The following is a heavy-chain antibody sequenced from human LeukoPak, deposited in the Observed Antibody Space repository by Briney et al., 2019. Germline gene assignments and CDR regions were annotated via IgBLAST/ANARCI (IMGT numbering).Heavy chain of an antibody. J-gene: IGHJ4*02. CDR1: GFTFSSYW. CDR2: IKQDGSEK. CDR3: ARDLIWWELLSNRYFDY. Sequence: GGSLRLSGATIGFTFSSYWMSSVRQAPRKGLEWVANIKQDGSEKYYVDSVEGRFTISRDNAKNSLYLQMNSLRAEDTAVYYCARDLIWWELLSNRYFDYWGQGTLVTVSS. D-gene: IGHD1-26*01. V-gene: IGHV3-7*01.